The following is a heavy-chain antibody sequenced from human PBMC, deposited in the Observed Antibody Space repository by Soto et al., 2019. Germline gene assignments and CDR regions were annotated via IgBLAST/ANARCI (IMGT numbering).Heavy chain of an antibody. D-gene: IGHD3-3*01. CDR3: ARDRGYDFLSGYYNHYYYAMDV. J-gene: IGHJ6*02. V-gene: IGHV4-31*03. CDR1: GGSISSGGYY. CDR2: IYYSGST. Sequence: SETLSLTCTVSGGSISSGGYYWSWIRQHPGKGLEWIGYIYYSGSTYYNPSLKSRVTISVDTSKNQFSLKLSSVTAADTAVYYCARDRGYDFLSGYYNHYYYAMDVWGQGTTSTVSS.